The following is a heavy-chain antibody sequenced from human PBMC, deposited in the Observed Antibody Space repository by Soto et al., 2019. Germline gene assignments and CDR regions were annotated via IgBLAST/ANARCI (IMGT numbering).Heavy chain of an antibody. V-gene: IGHV4-61*01. J-gene: IGHJ4*02. CDR2: VYYSGTT. CDR1: GDSVSNKTFY. D-gene: IGHD4-4*01. CDR3: ARTTAVPNTPRSRYFFDY. Sequence: PSDTLSLTCSVSGDSVSNKTFYRSWIRQPPGKVLEWIGYVYYSGTTTYHPSLKSRVTISVDLSKNQFSLRLSSVTTADTALYYCARTTAVPNTPRSRYFFDYWGQGTRVTVSS.